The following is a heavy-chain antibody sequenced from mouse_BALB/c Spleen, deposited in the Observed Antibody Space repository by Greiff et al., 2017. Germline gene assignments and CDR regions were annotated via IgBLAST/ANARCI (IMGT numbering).Heavy chain of an antibody. Sequence: EVHLVESGPGLVKPSQSLSLTCTVTGYSITSDYAWNWIRQFPGNKLEWMGYISYSGSTSYNPSLKSRISITRDTSKNQFFLQLNSLTTEDTATYYCARAYIITTPFDDWGQGTTLTVSS. CDR3: ARAYIITTPFDD. J-gene: IGHJ2*01. V-gene: IGHV3-2*02. CDR2: ISYSGST. D-gene: IGHD1-1*01. CDR1: GYSITSDYA.